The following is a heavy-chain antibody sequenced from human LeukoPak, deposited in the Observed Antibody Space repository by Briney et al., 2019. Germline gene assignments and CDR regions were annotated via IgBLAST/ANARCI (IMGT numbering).Heavy chain of an antibody. CDR2: MNPNSGVT. Sequence: ASVKVSCKASGYTFTSYDINWVRQATGQGLEWMGWMNPNSGVTVYARKFQGRVTMTRNTSVSTAYMELSGLRSDDTAVYYCARLERMDVWGKGTTVTVSS. CDR3: ARLERMDV. V-gene: IGHV1-8*01. J-gene: IGHJ6*04. CDR1: GYTFTSYD.